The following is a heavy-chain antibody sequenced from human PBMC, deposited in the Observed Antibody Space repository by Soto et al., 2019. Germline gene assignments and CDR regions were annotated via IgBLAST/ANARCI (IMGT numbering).Heavy chain of an antibody. CDR3: ARQCNYYFDY. D-gene: IGHD4-4*01. J-gene: IGHJ4*02. V-gene: IGHV3-48*03. CDR1: GFTFSSYE. Sequence: GGSLRLSCAASGFTFSSYEMNWVRQAPGRGLEWVSYISSSGSTIYYADSVKGRFTISRDNAKNSLYLQMNSLRAEDTAVYYCARQCNYYFDYCGQGTLVTVSS. CDR2: ISSSGSTI.